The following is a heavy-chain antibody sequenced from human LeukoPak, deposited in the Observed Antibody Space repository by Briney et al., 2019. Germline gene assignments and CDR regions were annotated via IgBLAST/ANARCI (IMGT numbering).Heavy chain of an antibody. J-gene: IGHJ4*02. V-gene: IGHV3-74*03. D-gene: IGHD3-22*01. CDR2: INGEGSYT. CDR3: ARDKSEYDSSGRGDY. Sequence: GGALRLSCAASGFALSSYWMRWVRQVPGKGLVWLSRINGEGSYTKYADSVEGRFTISSDNAQNTLFLQMNSLSAEDTAVYFCARDKSEYDSSGRGDYWGQGTLVTVSS. CDR1: GFALSSYW.